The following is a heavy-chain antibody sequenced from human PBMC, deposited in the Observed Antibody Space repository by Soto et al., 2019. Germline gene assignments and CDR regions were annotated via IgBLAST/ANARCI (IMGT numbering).Heavy chain of an antibody. CDR1: GFTFSSYG. CDR3: AKDLSAWMIDIRMDV. CDR2: ISYDGTHK. Sequence: QVQLVESGGGVVQPGRSLRLSCAASGFTFSSYGIHWVRQAPGKGLEWVAVISYDGTHKYYADSVKGRFTISRDNPTNTLYLQMNRLRGEDTAVYYCAKDLSAWMIDIRMDVWGQGTTVTVAS. D-gene: IGHD2-21*01. J-gene: IGHJ6*02. V-gene: IGHV3-30*18.